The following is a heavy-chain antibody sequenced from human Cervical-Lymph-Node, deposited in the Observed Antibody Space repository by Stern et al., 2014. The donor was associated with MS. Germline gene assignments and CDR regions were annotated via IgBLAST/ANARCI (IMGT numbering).Heavy chain of an antibody. CDR1: GYTFTDYY. V-gene: IGHV1-2*04. CDR3: ARAYGSGTFLGMDV. CDR2: VNPDSGST. Sequence: VQLVESGAEVKKPGASVKVSCKASGYTFTDYYVHCVRQAPGQGLEWMGWVNPDSGSTKYAEKYQDSVTMTRDTSISTAYMELTRRRSDDTAVYYCARAYGSGTFLGMDVWGQGTTVIVSS. D-gene: IGHD3-10*01. J-gene: IGHJ6*02.